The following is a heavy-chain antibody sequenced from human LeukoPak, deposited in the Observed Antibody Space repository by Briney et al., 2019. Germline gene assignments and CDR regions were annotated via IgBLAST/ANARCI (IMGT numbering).Heavy chain of an antibody. Sequence: ASVKVSCKASGYIFINYDISWVRQAPGQGLEWMGWISAYNGNTNYAQKLQGRVTMTTDTSTSTAYMELRSLRSDDTAVYYCARVASLYYFDYWGQGTLVTVSS. CDR1: GYIFINYD. CDR2: ISAYNGNT. J-gene: IGHJ4*02. D-gene: IGHD6-6*01. CDR3: ARVASLYYFDY. V-gene: IGHV1-18*01.